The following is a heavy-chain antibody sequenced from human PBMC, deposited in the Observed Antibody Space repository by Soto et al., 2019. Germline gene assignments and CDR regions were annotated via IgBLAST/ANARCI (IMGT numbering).Heavy chain of an antibody. V-gene: IGHV1-18*01. CDR2: ISAYNGNT. D-gene: IGHD2-8*01. CDR3: ARALNGPNWFDP. CDR1: GYTFTSYA. J-gene: IGHJ5*02. Sequence: GASVNVSCKASGYTFTSYAIRWVRQAPGQGLEWMGWISAYNGNTNYAQKLQGRVTMTTDTSTSTAYMELRSLRSDDTAVYYCARALNGPNWFDPWGQGTLVTVSS.